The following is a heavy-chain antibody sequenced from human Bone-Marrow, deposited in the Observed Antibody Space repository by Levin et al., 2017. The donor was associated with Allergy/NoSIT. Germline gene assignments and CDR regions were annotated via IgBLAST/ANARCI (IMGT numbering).Heavy chain of an antibody. Sequence: SETLSLTCAVYGGSFSGYYWSWIRQPPGKGLEWIGEINHSGSTNYNPSLKSRVTISVDTSKNQFSLKLSSVTAADTAVYYCARSLGYCSGGSCYWHYWGQGTLVTVSS. CDR2: INHSGST. V-gene: IGHV4-34*01. CDR3: ARSLGYCSGGSCYWHY. J-gene: IGHJ4*02. D-gene: IGHD2-15*01. CDR1: GGSFSGYY.